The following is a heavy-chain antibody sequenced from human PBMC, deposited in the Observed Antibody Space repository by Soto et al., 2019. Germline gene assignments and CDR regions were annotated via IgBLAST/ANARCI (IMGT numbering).Heavy chain of an antibody. D-gene: IGHD5-12*01. Sequence: HPGGSLRLSCAASGFTFSSYAVHWVRQAPGKGLEWVAVISYDGTNKYYADSVKGRFTISRDNSNNTLYLQMNSLRAEDTAVYYCARVRGYSGYDGFDYWGQGTLVTVSS. CDR2: ISYDGTNK. CDR1: GFTFSSYA. CDR3: ARVRGYSGYDGFDY. J-gene: IGHJ4*02. V-gene: IGHV3-30-3*01.